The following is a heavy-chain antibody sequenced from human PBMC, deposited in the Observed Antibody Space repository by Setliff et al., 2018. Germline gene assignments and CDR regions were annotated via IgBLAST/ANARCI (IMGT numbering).Heavy chain of an antibody. CDR1: GGSISSSRYS. V-gene: IGHV4-39*07. CDR2: IYYSGST. Sequence: PSETLSLTCSVSGGSISSSRYSWGWIRQTPGKGLEWIGSIYYSGSTYYNPSLESRVTIPVDTSKNQFSLKLSSVTAADTAVYYCRFWSGYYKNDYWGQGTLVTVSS. D-gene: IGHD3-3*01. CDR3: RFWSGYYKNDY. J-gene: IGHJ4*01.